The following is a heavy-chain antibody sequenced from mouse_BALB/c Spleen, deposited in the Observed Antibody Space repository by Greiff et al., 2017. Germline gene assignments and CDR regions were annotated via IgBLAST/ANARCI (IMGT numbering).Heavy chain of an antibody. CDR3: AREGITTVTRDYAMDY. CDR1: GYSFTSYY. D-gene: IGHD1-1*01. CDR2: IDPFNGGT. J-gene: IGHJ4*01. Sequence: EVLLQQSGPELVKPGASMKISCKASGYSFTSYYMHWVKQSHGKSLEWIGYIDPFNGGTSYNQKFKGKATLTVDKSSSTAYMQLSSLTSEDSAVYCCAREGITTVTRDYAMDYWGQGTSVTVSS. V-gene: IGHV1S135*01.